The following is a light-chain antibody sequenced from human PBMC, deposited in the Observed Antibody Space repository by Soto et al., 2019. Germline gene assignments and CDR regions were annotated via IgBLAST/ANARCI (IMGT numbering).Light chain of an antibody. Sequence: QSALTQPPSASGSPGQSVTISCTGTNSDVGAYNYVSWYQQYPGKAPKVIIYEVSKRPSGVPDRFSGSKSGNTASLTVSGLQAEDEADYYCSSSAGSKNFSVFGTGTQLTVL. V-gene: IGLV2-8*01. CDR2: EVS. J-gene: IGLJ1*01. CDR3: SSSAGSKNFSV. CDR1: NSDVGAYNY.